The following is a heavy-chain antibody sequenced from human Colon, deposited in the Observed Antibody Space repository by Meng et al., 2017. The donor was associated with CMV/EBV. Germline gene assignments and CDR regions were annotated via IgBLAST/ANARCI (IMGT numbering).Heavy chain of an antibody. D-gene: IGHD1-26*01. CDR2: ISGTGGST. CDR1: GFTFNINA. J-gene: IGHJ4*02. V-gene: IGHV3-23*01. CDR3: AKVLVGPYYFNY. Sequence: GESLKISCAASGFTFNINAMSWVRQAPGKGLEWVSAISGTGGSTYYADSVKGRFTISRDNSKNTLYLQMNSLRAEDTAVYYCAKVLVGPYYFNYWGQGTLVTVSS.